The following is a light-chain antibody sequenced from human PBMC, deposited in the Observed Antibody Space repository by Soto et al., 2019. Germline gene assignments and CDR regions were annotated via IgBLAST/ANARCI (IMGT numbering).Light chain of an antibody. J-gene: IGLJ2*01. CDR3: LSFDSSLSVV. CDR1: SSNIGAGYD. V-gene: IGLV1-40*01. Sequence: QLVLTQPPSVSGAPGQRVTISCTGSSSNIGAGYDVHWYQQLPGRAPKLLIYANTNRPSGVPDRFSGSKSGTSASLAITGLQAEDEADYYCLSFDSSLSVVFGGGTKVTVL. CDR2: ANT.